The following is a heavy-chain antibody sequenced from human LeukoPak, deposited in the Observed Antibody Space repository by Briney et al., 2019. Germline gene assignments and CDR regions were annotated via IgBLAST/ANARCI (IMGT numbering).Heavy chain of an antibody. CDR2: ISYDGSNK. V-gene: IGHV3-30*19. CDR1: GFTFSSYG. J-gene: IGHJ3*02. CDR3: ASTEYGSGSYYGAFDI. Sequence: GGSLRLSCAASGFTFSSYGMHWVRQAPGKGLEWVAVISYDGSNKYYADSVKGRFTISRDNSKNTLYLQMNSLRAEDTAVYYCASTEYGSGSYYGAFDIWGQGTMVTVSS. D-gene: IGHD3-10*01.